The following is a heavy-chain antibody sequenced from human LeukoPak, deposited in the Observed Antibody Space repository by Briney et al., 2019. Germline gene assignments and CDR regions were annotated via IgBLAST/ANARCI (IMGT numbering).Heavy chain of an antibody. CDR3: ARGEWFSSSGSWFDY. D-gene: IGHD6-19*01. CDR2: ISGSGGST. Sequence: HPGGSLRLSCAASGFTFSSYAMSWVRQAPGKGLEWVSAISGSGGSTYYADSVKGRFTISRDNSKNTLYLQMNSLRAEDTAVYYCARGEWFSSSGSWFDYWGQGTLVAVSS. J-gene: IGHJ4*02. V-gene: IGHV3-23*01. CDR1: GFTFSSYA.